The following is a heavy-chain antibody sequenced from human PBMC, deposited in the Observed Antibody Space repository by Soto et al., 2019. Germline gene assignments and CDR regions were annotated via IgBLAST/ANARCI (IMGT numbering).Heavy chain of an antibody. CDR3: ARGDREDILVVVGARRGEYDIDI. D-gene: IGHD2-15*01. CDR1: GFTFRNHA. CDR2: IAYDGSNA. J-gene: IGHJ6*03. V-gene: IGHV3-30-3*01. Sequence: QVQLVESGGGVVQPGGSLRLSCAASGFTFRNHAMHWVRQAPGKGLECLAVIAYDGSNAFYRDSVKGRFTVSRDNSKNTRYLNIDSVRSEDTVVYYCARGDREDILVVVGARRGEYDIDIWGQGTTVTVSS.